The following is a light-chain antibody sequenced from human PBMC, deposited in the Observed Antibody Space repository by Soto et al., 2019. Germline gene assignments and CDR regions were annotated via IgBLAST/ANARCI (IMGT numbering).Light chain of an antibody. CDR3: KSYTTSNTYV. CDR1: SNDVGSYNY. CDR2: DVT. Sequence: QSALTQPASVSGSPGQSIAISCTGTSNDVGSYNYVSWYQQHPGKAPKLMIYDVTNRPSGVSERFSGSKSGNTASLTISGLQAEDEADYYCKSYTTSNTYVFGSGTKLTVL. J-gene: IGLJ1*01. V-gene: IGLV2-14*01.